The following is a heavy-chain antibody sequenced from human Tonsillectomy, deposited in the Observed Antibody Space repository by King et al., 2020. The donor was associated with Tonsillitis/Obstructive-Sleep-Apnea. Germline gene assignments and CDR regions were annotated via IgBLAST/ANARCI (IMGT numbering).Heavy chain of an antibody. CDR3: ARAVVDYGVNPHFDY. Sequence: VQLVESGGGLVQPGGSLRLSCAASGFTFTSYEMNWVRQAPGKGLEWVSYISSSGSTIYYADSVKGRFTISRDNAKNSLYLQMNSLRAEDTAVYYCARAVVDYGVNPHFDYWGQGTLVTVSS. V-gene: IGHV3-48*03. D-gene: IGHD4-23*01. CDR2: ISSSGSTI. CDR1: GFTFTSYE. J-gene: IGHJ4*02.